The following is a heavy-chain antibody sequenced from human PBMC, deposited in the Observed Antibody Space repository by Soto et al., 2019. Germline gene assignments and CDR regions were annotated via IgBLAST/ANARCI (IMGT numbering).Heavy chain of an antibody. CDR2: INANSRGT. CDR1: GYTLDHYD. CDR3: ARLQIEVAGSN. Sequence: AAMDVCCKAPGYTLDHYDMHRARQAPGQGLEWMGWINANSRGTTYAQKFQGRVTMTRDTPTSTAYMELSRLSSDDTAIYYCARLQIEVAGSNWGQGTMVTASS. D-gene: IGHD6-19*01. J-gene: IGHJ4*02. V-gene: IGHV1-2*02.